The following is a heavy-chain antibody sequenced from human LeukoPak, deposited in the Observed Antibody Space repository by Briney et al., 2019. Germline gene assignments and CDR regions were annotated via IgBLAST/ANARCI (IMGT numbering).Heavy chain of an antibody. V-gene: IGHV3-7*01. D-gene: IGHD1-14*01. CDR2: IKQDGSEK. J-gene: IGHJ3*02. Sequence: GGSLRLSCAASGFTFSSYWMSWVRQAPGKGLEWVANIKQDGSEKYYVDSVKGRFTISRDNAKNSLYLQMNSLRAEDTAVYYCASPRITGTTDAFDIWGQGTVVTVSS. CDR1: GFTFSSYW. CDR3: ASPRITGTTDAFDI.